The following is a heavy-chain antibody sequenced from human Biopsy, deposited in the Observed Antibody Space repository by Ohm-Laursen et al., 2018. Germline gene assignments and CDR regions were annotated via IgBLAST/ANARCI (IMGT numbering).Heavy chain of an antibody. Sequence: SVKVSCKASGYSFSTYDVNWVRQARGQGLEWMGWMIPSSGKTDYAQRFQGRVTLTMNTSISTAYMELSGLRSEDTAVYFCARGYSRRVSIFEASIYWFDTWGQGTLATVSS. CDR2: MIPSSGKT. CDR1: GYSFSTYD. CDR3: ARGYSRRVSIFEASIYWFDT. J-gene: IGHJ5*02. V-gene: IGHV1-8*01. D-gene: IGHD6-6*01.